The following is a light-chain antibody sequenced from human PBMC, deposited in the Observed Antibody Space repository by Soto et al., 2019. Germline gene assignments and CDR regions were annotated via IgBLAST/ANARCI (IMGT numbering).Light chain of an antibody. J-gene: IGKJ2*01. CDR3: LQRSSWPRT. CDR2: DAS. V-gene: IGKV3-11*01. Sequence: EIVLTQSPATLSLSPGERATLSCRASQSVSNYLAWYQQKPGQAPRLLIYDASNRATAIPDRFSGSWSGTDFTLTISSLEPEDFAVYYCLQRSSWPRTFGQGTRLEIK. CDR1: QSVSNY.